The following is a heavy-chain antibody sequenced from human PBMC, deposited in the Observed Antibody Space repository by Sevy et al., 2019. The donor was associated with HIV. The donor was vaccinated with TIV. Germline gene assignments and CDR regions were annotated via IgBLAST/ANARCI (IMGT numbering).Heavy chain of an antibody. CDR2: IYYSGIT. D-gene: IGHD2-2*01. Sequence: SETLSLTCTVSGGSISSGDYYWTWMRQPPGKGLEWIGNIYYSGITYYNPSLKSRVAISVDTVKNQFSMKLTSVTAADTAVYYCARYCIGTSPHNWFDPWGQGTLVTVSS. J-gene: IGHJ5*02. V-gene: IGHV4-30-4*01. CDR3: ARYCIGTSPHNWFDP. CDR1: GGSISSGDYY.